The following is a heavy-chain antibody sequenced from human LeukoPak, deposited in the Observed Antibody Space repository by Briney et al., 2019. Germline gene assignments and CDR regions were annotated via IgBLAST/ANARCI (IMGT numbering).Heavy chain of an antibody. Sequence: GRSLRLSCAASGFTFSSYGMHWVRQAPGKGLEWVAVIWYGGSNKFYADSVKGRFTISRDNSKNTLYLQMNSLRAEDTAVYYCARDRAAADLDSWGQGTPVTVSS. CDR1: GFTFSSYG. CDR3: ARDRAAADLDS. V-gene: IGHV3-33*01. J-gene: IGHJ4*02. CDR2: IWYGGSNK. D-gene: IGHD6-13*01.